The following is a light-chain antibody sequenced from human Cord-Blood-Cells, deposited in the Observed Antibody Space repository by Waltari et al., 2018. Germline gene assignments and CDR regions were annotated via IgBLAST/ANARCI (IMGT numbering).Light chain of an antibody. J-gene: IGLJ3*02. CDR3: QSYDSSLSGSTV. CDR2: GNS. V-gene: IGLV1-40*01. CDR1: SSNIGAGYD. Sequence: QSVLTQPPSVSGAPGQRVTIPCTGSSSNIGAGYDVHWYQHLPGTAPKLLIYGNSNRPSGVPDRFSGSKSGTSASLAITGLQAEDEADYYCQSYDSSLSGSTVFGGGTKLTVL.